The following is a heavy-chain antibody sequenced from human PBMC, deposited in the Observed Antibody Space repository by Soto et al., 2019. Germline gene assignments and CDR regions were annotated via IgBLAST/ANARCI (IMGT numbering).Heavy chain of an antibody. D-gene: IGHD1-7*01. J-gene: IGHJ4*02. Sequence: GASVKVSCKASGYTFTGYYMHWVRQAPGQGLEWMGWINPNSGGTNYAQKFQGWVTMTRDTSISTAYMELSRLRSDDTAVYYRARARNWNYPFDYWGQGTLVTVSS. CDR2: INPNSGGT. CDR1: GYTFTGYY. CDR3: ARARNWNYPFDY. V-gene: IGHV1-2*04.